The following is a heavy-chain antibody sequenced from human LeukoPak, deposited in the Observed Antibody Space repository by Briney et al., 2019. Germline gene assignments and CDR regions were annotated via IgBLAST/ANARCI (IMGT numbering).Heavy chain of an antibody. J-gene: IGHJ4*02. D-gene: IGHD2-21*02. CDR3: TTRVVTTNDY. CDR2: IKTTREGGTT. V-gene: IGHV3-15*01. CDR1: GFTFSNAW. Sequence: GGSLRLSRAASGFTFSNAWMNWVRHAPGKGLEWVGRIKTTREGGTTDCAAPMRGRFTISRDDSKDTLYLQMDSLKTEDTAVYYCTTRVVTTNDYWGQGTLVTVSS.